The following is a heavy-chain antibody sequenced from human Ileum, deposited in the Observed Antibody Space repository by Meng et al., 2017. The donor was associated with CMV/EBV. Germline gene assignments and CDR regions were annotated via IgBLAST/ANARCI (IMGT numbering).Heavy chain of an antibody. CDR2: ISSSVTYI. Sequence: GASLKISCAASGFAFSSYTMNWVRQAPGKGLEWVSSISSSVTYIFYADSVKGRFTISRDNAKNSLYLQINSLRAEDTGVYYCARVRGTERDFWGQGTLVTVSS. D-gene: IGHD1-1*01. CDR1: GFAFSSYT. V-gene: IGHV3-21*01. CDR3: ARVRGTERDF. J-gene: IGHJ4*02.